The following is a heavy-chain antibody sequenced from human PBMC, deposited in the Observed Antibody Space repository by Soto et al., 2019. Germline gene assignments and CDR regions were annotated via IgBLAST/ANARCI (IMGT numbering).Heavy chain of an antibody. Sequence: SVKVSCKASGGTFSSCAISWVRQAPGQGLEWMGGIIPIFGTANYAQKFQGRVTITADESTTTAYMELSSLRSEDTAVYYCARDLKXYYDSSGYGYYYYGMDVWGQGTTVTVSS. CDR1: GGTFSSCA. J-gene: IGHJ6*02. D-gene: IGHD3-22*01. CDR3: ARDLKXYYDSSGYGYYYYGMDV. V-gene: IGHV1-69*13. CDR2: IIPIFGTA.